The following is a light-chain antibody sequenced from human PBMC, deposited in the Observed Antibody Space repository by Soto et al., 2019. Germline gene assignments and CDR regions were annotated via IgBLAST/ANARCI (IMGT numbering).Light chain of an antibody. V-gene: IGKV1-39*01. CDR1: QSISSY. CDR3: QQSYSTLLT. Sequence: DIQMTQSPSSLSASVGDRVTITCRASQSISSYLNWYQQKPGKAPKLLIYAASSLQSGVPSRFSGSGSGTDFTLTISSLQPEDFATYYCQQSYSTLLTFGPGTKTDI. J-gene: IGKJ3*01. CDR2: AAS.